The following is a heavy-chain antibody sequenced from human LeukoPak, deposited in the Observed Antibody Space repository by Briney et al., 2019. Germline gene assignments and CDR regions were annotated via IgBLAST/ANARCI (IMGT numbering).Heavy chain of an antibody. CDR3: ARRYYDSSGYGGLDY. CDR1: GGTFSSYA. CDR2: IIPILGTA. D-gene: IGHD3-22*01. V-gene: IGHV1-69*05. J-gene: IGHJ4*02. Sequence: ASVKVSCKASGGTFSSYAISWVRQAPGQGLEWMGGIIPILGTANYAQKFQGRVTITTDESTSTAYMELSSLRSEDTAVYYCARRYYDSSGYGGLDYWGQGTLVTVSS.